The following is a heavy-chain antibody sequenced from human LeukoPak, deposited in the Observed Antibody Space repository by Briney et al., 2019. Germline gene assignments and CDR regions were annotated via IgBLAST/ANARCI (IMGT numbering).Heavy chain of an antibody. CDR3: AQDSAVTYYYDSSGHFDS. Sequence: GGSLRLSYAAAGFTVSSYAMSWVRQAPGKGLEWVSAISGSVGSTYYADSVKGRYTISRDNSQNTLYLQMNSLRAEDTAVYYCAQDSAVTYYYDSSGHFDSWGQGTLVTVSS. D-gene: IGHD3-22*01. V-gene: IGHV3-23*01. CDR2: ISGSVGST. J-gene: IGHJ5*01. CDR1: GFTVSSYA.